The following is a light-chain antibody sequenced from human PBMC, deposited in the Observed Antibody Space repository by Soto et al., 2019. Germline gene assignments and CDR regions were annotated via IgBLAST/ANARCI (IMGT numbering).Light chain of an antibody. CDR1: QSISRY. V-gene: IGKV1-39*01. J-gene: IGKJ4*01. Sequence: DIQMTQSPSSLSASVGDRVTITCRASQSISRYLNWYQQKPGKAPKLLIYTASSLQSGVPSRFSGSGSGTDSTITISSLQPEDFATYYCQQSYSMTTFGGGTKVEIK. CDR2: TAS. CDR3: QQSYSMTT.